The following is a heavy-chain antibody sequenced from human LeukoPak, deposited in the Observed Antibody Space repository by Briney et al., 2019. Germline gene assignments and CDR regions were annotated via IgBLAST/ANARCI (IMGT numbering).Heavy chain of an antibody. D-gene: IGHD3-3*01. V-gene: IGHV3-48*01. J-gene: IGHJ4*02. Sequence: PGGSLRLSCAASGFTFSSYSMNWVRQAPGKGLEWVSYISSSSSTMYYADSVKGRFTISRDNAKNSLYLQMNSLRAEDTAVYYCARWSDKLGDYWGQGTLVTVSS. CDR1: GFTFSSYS. CDR2: ISSSSSTM. CDR3: ARWSDKLGDY.